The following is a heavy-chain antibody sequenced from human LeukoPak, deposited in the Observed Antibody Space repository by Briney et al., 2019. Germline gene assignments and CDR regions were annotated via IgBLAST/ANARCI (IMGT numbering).Heavy chain of an antibody. J-gene: IGHJ3*02. V-gene: IGHV4-59*01. D-gene: IGHD2-15*01. Sequence: SETLSLTCTVSGGSISSYYWSWIRQPPGKGLEWIGYIYYSGSTNHNPSLKSRVTISVDTSKNQFSLKLSSVTAADTAVYYCARETGNVVVVDDAFDIWGQGTMVTVSS. CDR1: GGSISSYY. CDR2: IYYSGST. CDR3: ARETGNVVVVDDAFDI.